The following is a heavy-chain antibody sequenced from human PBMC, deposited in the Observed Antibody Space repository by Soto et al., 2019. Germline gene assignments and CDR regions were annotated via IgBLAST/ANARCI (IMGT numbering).Heavy chain of an antibody. J-gene: IGHJ4*02. Sequence: ASVKVSCKASGYTFTSYGISWVRQAPGQGLEWMGWISAYNGNTNYAQKLQGRVTMTTDTSTSTAYMELRSLRSDDTAVYYCARVPPYYDFWSGYYKGGPIDYWGQGTLVTVSS. D-gene: IGHD3-3*01. CDR1: GYTFTSYG. V-gene: IGHV1-18*01. CDR2: ISAYNGNT. CDR3: ARVPPYYDFWSGYYKGGPIDY.